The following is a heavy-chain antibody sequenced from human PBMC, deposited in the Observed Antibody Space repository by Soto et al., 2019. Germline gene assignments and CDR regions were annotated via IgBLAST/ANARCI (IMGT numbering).Heavy chain of an antibody. V-gene: IGHV3-74*01. Sequence: GGSLRLSCAASGFTFSSYWMHWVRQAPGKGLVWVSRINSDGSSTSYADSVKGRFTISRDNAKNTLYLQMNSLRAEDTAVYYCARDSYGYSYGDLSYYGMDVWGQGTTVTVSS. D-gene: IGHD5-18*01. CDR2: INSDGSST. CDR1: GFTFSSYW. CDR3: ARDSYGYSYGDLSYYGMDV. J-gene: IGHJ6*02.